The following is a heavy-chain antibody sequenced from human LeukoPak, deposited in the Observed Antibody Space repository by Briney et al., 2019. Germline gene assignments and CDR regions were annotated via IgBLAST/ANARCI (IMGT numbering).Heavy chain of an antibody. J-gene: IGHJ4*02. V-gene: IGHV4-59*08. CDR3: ARRFGDPFDY. Sequence: SETLSLTCTASGGSISSYYWSWIRQPPGKGLEWIGCVYNSGSSNYNPSLKSRVTISVDTSKNQFSLNLSSVTAADTAVYYCARRFGDPFDYWGQGTLVTVSS. CDR1: GGSISSYY. D-gene: IGHD3-10*01. CDR2: VYNSGSS.